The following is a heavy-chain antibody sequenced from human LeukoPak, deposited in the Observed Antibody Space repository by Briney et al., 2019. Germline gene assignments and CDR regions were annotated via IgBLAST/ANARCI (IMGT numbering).Heavy chain of an antibody. Sequence: GGSLRLSCAASGFTFSSYGMHWVRQAPGKGLEWVAVISYDGSNKYYADSVKGRFTVSRDNSKNTLYLQMNSLRAEDTAVYYCAKDPYSSSWYGIDYWGQGTLVTVSS. D-gene: IGHD6-13*01. CDR1: GFTFSSYG. CDR2: ISYDGSNK. CDR3: AKDPYSSSWYGIDY. V-gene: IGHV3-30*18. J-gene: IGHJ4*02.